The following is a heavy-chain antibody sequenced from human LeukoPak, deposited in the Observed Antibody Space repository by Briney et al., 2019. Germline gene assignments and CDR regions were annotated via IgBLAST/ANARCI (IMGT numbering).Heavy chain of an antibody. D-gene: IGHD3-22*01. CDR2: ISSSSSYI. CDR1: GFIFSDYW. V-gene: IGHV3-21*01. CDR3: AKNLEDSSGYLFDY. J-gene: IGHJ4*02. Sequence: GGSLRLSCAASGFIFSDYWMHWVRQGPGKGLEWVSSISSSSSYIYYADSVKGRFTISRDNAKKSLYLQMNSLRAEDTAVYYCAKNLEDSSGYLFDYWGQGTLVTVSS.